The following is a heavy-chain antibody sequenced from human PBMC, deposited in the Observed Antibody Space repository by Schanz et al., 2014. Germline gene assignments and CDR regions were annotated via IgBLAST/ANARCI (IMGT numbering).Heavy chain of an antibody. V-gene: IGHV3-73*01. CDR2: ISSKADTYAT. D-gene: IGHD3-10*01. Sequence: EVQLVESGGGLVQPGGSLRLSCVASGFTFSGSVMHWVRQASGKGLEWVGGISSKADTYATTYAAPLKGRITISRDDSKNTAYLQMNSLKTADTAVYYCCPSGSRIYYHGLDVWGQGTPVTVSS. CDR3: CPSGSRIYYHGLDV. CDR1: GFTFSGSV. J-gene: IGHJ6*02.